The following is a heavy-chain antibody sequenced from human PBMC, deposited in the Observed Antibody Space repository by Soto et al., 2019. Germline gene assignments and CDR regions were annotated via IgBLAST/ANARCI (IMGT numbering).Heavy chain of an antibody. CDR3: ALAHSSWSPFDP. CDR2: ISAYNGNT. J-gene: IGHJ5*02. CDR1: GYTFNSYG. V-gene: IGHV1-18*01. Sequence: VASVKVSCKASGYTFNSYGISWVRQAPGQGLEWMGWISAYNGNTNYAQKLQGRVTMTTDTSTSTAYMELRSLRSDDTAVYYCALAHSSWSPFDPWGQGTLVTVSS. D-gene: IGHD6-13*01.